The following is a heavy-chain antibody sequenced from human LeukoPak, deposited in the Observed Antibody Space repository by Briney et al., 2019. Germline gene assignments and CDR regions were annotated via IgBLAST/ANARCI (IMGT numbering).Heavy chain of an antibody. CDR3: ARPATSEAFDI. J-gene: IGHJ3*02. D-gene: IGHD6-25*01. V-gene: IGHV1-69*05. Sequence: GASVKVSCKASGGTFSSYAISWVRQAPGQGLEWMGGIIPIFGTANYAQKFQGRITITTDESTSTAYMELSSLRSEDTAVYYCARPATSEAFDIWGQGTMVTVSS. CDR2: IIPIFGTA. CDR1: GGTFSSYA.